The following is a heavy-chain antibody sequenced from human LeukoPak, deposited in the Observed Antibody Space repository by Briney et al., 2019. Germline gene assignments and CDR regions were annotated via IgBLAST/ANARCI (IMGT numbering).Heavy chain of an antibody. CDR2: IIPIFGTA. D-gene: IGHD2-21*01. CDR3: ATLYDMIAMEYYYYYYMDV. V-gene: IGHV1-69*13. Sequence: SVKVSCKASGGAFSSYAISWVRQAPGQGLEWMGGIIPIFGTANYAQKFQGRVTITADESTSTAYMELSSLRSEDTAVYYCATLYDMIAMEYYYYYYMDVWGKGTTVTVSS. J-gene: IGHJ6*03. CDR1: GGAFSSYA.